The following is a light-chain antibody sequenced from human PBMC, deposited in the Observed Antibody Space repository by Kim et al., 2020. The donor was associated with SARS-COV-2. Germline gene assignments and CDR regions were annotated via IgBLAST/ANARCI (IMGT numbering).Light chain of an antibody. Sequence: LSPGERATLSCRASQSVDTYLVWYQQKPGQAPRPLIYDASSRVTGIPARFSGSGSGTDFTLTISSLQPEDFAVYFCQQRTSWPMFTFGQGTKLEI. V-gene: IGKV3-11*01. CDR2: DAS. CDR3: QQRTSWPMFT. CDR1: QSVDTY. J-gene: IGKJ2*01.